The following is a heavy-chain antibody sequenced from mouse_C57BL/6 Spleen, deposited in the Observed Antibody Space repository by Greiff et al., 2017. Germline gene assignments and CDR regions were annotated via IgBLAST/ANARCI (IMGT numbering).Heavy chain of an antibody. CDR3: ARKPHYSYSFDY. J-gene: IGHJ2*01. CDR2: ISSGSSNI. CDR1: GFTFSDYG. Sequence: EVQRVESGGGLVKPGGSLKLSCAASGFTFSDYGMHWVRQAPEKGLEWVAYISSGSSNIYYADTVKGRFTISTDNAKNTQFLQMTSLRSEYTAMYYCARKPHYSYSFDYWGQGTTLTVSS. D-gene: IGHD1-1*01. V-gene: IGHV5-17*01.